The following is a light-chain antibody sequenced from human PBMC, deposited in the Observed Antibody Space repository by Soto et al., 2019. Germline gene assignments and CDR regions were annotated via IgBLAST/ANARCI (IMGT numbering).Light chain of an antibody. CDR3: SSYTTDISPYV. CDR2: EVV. V-gene: IGLV2-14*02. J-gene: IGLJ1*01. Sequence: QSALTQPASVSGSPGQSITISCTGTSSDVGTYNLVSWYQQYPDKAPKLMIYEVVNRPSGVSNRFSGSKSGNTASLTISGLQAEDEADYYCSSYTTDISPYVFGTGTKLTVL. CDR1: SSDVGTYNL.